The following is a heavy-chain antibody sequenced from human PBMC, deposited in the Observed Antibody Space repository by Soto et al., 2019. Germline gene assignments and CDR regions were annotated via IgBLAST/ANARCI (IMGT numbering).Heavy chain of an antibody. Sequence: SETLSLTCAVYCGSVNGYYWNWIRQPPGKGLEWIGVINHTGGTHYNPSLKSRVTMSVDTSKNQFSLRLSSVTAADTAIYYCATRITVFGLLIPPFDPWGQGTQVTSPQ. CDR3: ATRITVFGLLIPPFDP. D-gene: IGHD3-3*01. J-gene: IGHJ5*02. V-gene: IGHV4-34*01. CDR1: CGSVNGYY. CDR2: INHTGGT.